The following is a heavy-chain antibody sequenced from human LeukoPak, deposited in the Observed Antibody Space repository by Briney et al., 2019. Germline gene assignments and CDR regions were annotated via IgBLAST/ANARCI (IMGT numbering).Heavy chain of an antibody. CDR2: IWYDGSNK. CDR3: ARSNNGGWGYCDY. V-gene: IGHV3-33*01. J-gene: IGHJ4*02. CDR1: GFSFSNYG. Sequence: GGSLRLSCAASGFSFSNYGMHWVRQAPGKGLEWVAVIWYDGSNKYYADSVKGRFTISRDNSKNTLYMQMSSLRAEDTAVYYCARSNNGGWGYCDYWGQGSLVTVSS. D-gene: IGHD3-16*01.